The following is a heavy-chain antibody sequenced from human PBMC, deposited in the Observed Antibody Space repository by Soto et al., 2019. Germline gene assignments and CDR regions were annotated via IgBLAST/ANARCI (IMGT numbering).Heavy chain of an antibody. Sequence: ESGGGLVKPGGSLRLSCAASGFTFSDYYMSWIRQAPGKGLEWVSYISSSSSYTNYADSVKGRFTISRDNAKNSLYLQMNSLRAEDTAVYYCARSITDYYDSSGYYDDYWGQGTLVTVSS. D-gene: IGHD3-22*01. CDR3: ARSITDYYDSSGYYDDY. CDR1: GFTFSDYY. V-gene: IGHV3-11*03. CDR2: ISSSSSYT. J-gene: IGHJ4*02.